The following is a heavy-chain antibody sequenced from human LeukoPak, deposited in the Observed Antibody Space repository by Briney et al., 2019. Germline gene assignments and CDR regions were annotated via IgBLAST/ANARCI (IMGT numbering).Heavy chain of an antibody. V-gene: IGHV3-33*06. CDR3: AKQAAMAKGGYYYYYMGV. D-gene: IGHD5-18*01. Sequence: GGSLRLSCAASGFTFSSYGMHWVRQAPGKGLEWVAVIWYDGSNKYYADSVKGRFTISRDNSKNTLYLQMNSLRAEDTAVYYCAKQAAMAKGGYYYYYMGVWGKGTTVTVSS. CDR2: IWYDGSNK. J-gene: IGHJ6*03. CDR1: GFTFSSYG.